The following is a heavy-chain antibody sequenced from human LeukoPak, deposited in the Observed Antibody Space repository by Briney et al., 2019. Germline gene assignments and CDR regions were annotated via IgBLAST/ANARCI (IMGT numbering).Heavy chain of an antibody. CDR1: SGSFTDYY. Sequence: SETLSLTCAVYSGSFTDYYWIWIRQPPGKGLEWIGEINHSGSTNYNPSLGGRVTILVDTSKNQFSLRLSSVTAADTAVYFCARGRVSSSTWYSTYYYYFYMDVWGKGTTVTVSS. V-gene: IGHV4-34*01. D-gene: IGHD1-1*01. CDR2: INHSGST. J-gene: IGHJ6*03. CDR3: ARGRVSSSTWYSTYYYYFYMDV.